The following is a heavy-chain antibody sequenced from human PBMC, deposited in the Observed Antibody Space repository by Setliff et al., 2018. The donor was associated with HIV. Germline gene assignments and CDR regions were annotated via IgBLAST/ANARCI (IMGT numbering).Heavy chain of an antibody. CDR1: GGSISSGSYY. CDR2: IYTSGST. V-gene: IGHV4-61*02. J-gene: IGHJ6*02. D-gene: IGHD3-22*01. CDR3: ARDVTLIVEGGMDV. Sequence: NPSETLSLTCTVSGGSISSGSYYWSWIRQPAGKGLEWIGRIYTSGSTNYNPSLKSRVTISVDTSKNQFSLKLSSVTAADTAVYYCARDVTLIVEGGMDVWGQGTTVTVSS.